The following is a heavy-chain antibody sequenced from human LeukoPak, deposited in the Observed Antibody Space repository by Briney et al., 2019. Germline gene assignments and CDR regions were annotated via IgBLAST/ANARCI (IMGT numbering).Heavy chain of an antibody. CDR1: GGSFSGYY. CDR2: INHSGST. Sequence: SETLSLTCAVYGGSFSGYYWNWIRQPPGKGLEWIGEINHSGSTNYNPSLKSRVTISVDTSKNQFSLKLSSVTAADTAVYYCARDPVVPAAMRYYYYGMDVWGQGTTVTVSS. V-gene: IGHV4-34*01. CDR3: ARDPVVPAAMRYYYYGMDV. J-gene: IGHJ6*02. D-gene: IGHD2-2*01.